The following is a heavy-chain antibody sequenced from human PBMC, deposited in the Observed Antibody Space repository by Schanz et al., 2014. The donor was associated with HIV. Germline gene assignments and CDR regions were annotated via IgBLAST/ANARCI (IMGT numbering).Heavy chain of an antibody. J-gene: IGHJ4*02. CDR3: ARDPEGIAAAGSDY. D-gene: IGHD6-13*01. Sequence: QIQLVQSGAEMKKPGASVKVSCKASGYSFTSHGISWVRQAPGQGLEWMGWTSAYNGNTNYAPKFQGRVTMTRDTSTTTVYMELRSLRSDDRAVYYCARDPEGIAAAGSDYWGQGTLVTVSS. CDR1: GYSFTSHG. V-gene: IGHV1-18*01. CDR2: TSAYNGNT.